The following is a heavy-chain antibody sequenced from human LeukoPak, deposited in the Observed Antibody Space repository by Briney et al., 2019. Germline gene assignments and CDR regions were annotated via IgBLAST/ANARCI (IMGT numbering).Heavy chain of an antibody. Sequence: SETLSLTCAVYGGSFSGYYWSWIRQPPGKGLEWIGEINHSGSTNYNPSLKTRVTISVDKSKNQFSLKLSPVTAADTAVYYCARNGDYCIDVWGKGTTVTVSS. CDR3: ARNGDYCIDV. V-gene: IGHV4-34*01. D-gene: IGHD2-8*01. CDR1: GGSFSGYY. J-gene: IGHJ6*03. CDR2: INHSGST.